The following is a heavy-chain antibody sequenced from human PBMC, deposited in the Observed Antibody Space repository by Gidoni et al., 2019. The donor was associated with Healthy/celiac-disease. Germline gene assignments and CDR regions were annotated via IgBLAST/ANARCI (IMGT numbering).Heavy chain of an antibody. Sequence: QLQLQESGPGLVKPSETLSLTCTVSGGPISSSSYYWGWIRQPPGKGLEWIGSIYYSGSTYYNPSLKSRVTISVDTSKNQFSLKLSSVTAADTAVYYCARQGYYDSSGYYFMGLRMSHFDYWGQGTLVTVSS. CDR1: GGPISSSSYY. CDR2: IYYSGST. D-gene: IGHD3-22*01. CDR3: ARQGYYDSSGYYFMGLRMSHFDY. J-gene: IGHJ4*02. V-gene: IGHV4-39*01.